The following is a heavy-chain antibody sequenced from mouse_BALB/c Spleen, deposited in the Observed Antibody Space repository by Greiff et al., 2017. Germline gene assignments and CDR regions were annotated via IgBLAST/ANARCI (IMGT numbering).Heavy chain of an antibody. CDR3: ARPLYYDYDGPFDY. J-gene: IGHJ2*01. CDR1: GFSLTSYG. CDR2: IWAGGST. Sequence: QVQLKESGPGLVAPSQSLSITCTVSGFSLTSYGVHWVRQPPGKGLEWLGVIWAGGSTNYNSALMSRLSISKDNSKSQVFLKMNSLQTDDTAMYYCARPLYYDYDGPFDYWGQGTTLTVSS. D-gene: IGHD2-4*01. V-gene: IGHV2-9*02.